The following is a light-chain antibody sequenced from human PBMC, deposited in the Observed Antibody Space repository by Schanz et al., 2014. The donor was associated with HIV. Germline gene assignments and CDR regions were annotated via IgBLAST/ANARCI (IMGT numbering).Light chain of an antibody. CDR3: QQYGTSLIT. J-gene: IGKJ5*01. V-gene: IGKV3-20*01. CDR2: GAS. Sequence: EIVLTQSPVILSLSPGERASLSCRASQSVGTFLAWLQQKPGQAPRLLIYGASSRATGIPDRFIGSGSGTDFTLTIIRLEPEDFAVYYCQQYGTSLITFGQGTRLEI. CDR1: QSVGTF.